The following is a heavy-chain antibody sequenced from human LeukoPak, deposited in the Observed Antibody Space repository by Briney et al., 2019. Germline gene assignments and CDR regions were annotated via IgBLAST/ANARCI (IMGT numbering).Heavy chain of an antibody. D-gene: IGHD3-22*01. V-gene: IGHV4-59*01. J-gene: IGHJ3*02. CDR3: ARGRDSSGYYLKHPDAFDI. Sequence: PGGSLRLSCAASGFTFSNAWMSWIRQPPGKGLEWIGYIYYSGSTNYNPSLKSRVTISVDTSKNQFSLKLSSVTAADTAVYYCARGRDSSGYYLKHPDAFDIWGQGTMVTVSS. CDR2: IYYSGST. CDR1: GFTFSNAW.